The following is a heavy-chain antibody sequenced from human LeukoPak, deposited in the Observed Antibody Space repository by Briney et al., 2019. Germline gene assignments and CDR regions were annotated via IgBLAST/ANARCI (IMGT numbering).Heavy chain of an antibody. J-gene: IGHJ4*02. CDR2: IYYSGST. CDR1: GGSISSYY. Sequence: SETLSLTCTVSGGSISSYYWSWIRQPPGKGLEWIGYIYYSGSTNYNPSLKSRVTISVDTSKNQFSLKLSSVTAADTAVYYCARDHNRGGYSYGSYYFDYWGQGTLVTVSS. V-gene: IGHV4-59*01. D-gene: IGHD5-18*01. CDR3: ARDHNRGGYSYGSYYFDY.